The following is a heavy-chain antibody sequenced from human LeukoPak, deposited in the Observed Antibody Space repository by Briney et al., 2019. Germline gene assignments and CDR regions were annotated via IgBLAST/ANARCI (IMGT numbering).Heavy chain of an antibody. CDR2: ISYDGNNK. D-gene: IGHD2-2*01. V-gene: IGHV3-30*03. CDR3: ARDYRYCSSTSCPN. J-gene: IGHJ4*02. CDR1: GFTFSSYA. Sequence: GGSLRLSCAASGFTFSSYAMSWVRQAPGKGLEWVAVISYDGNNKYYADSVKGRFTISRDNAKNSLYLQMNSLRAEDTAVYYCARDYRYCSSTSCPNWGQGTLVTVSS.